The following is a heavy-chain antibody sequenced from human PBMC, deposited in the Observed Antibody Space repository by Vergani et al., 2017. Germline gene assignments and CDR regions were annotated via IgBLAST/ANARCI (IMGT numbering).Heavy chain of an antibody. CDR2: IRYDGSRR. D-gene: IGHD2-2*02. CDR3: VGDRGLCAGGRCYTEAWDY. J-gene: IGHJ4*02. V-gene: IGHV3-30*02. Sequence: QVQLVEWGGGVVQPGGSLRLSCTASGFIFSSHGMHWVRQAPGKGLEWVAFIRYDGSRRDYGESVKGRFTMSRDIAKNTLYLQVRSLRLEDTGVYHCVGDRGLCAGGRCYTEAWDYWGQGTPVTVSS. CDR1: GFIFSSHG.